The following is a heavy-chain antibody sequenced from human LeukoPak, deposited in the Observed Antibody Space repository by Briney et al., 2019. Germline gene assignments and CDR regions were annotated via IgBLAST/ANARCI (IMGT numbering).Heavy chain of an antibody. J-gene: IGHJ4*02. CDR1: GFTFSSYW. D-gene: IGHD1-26*01. CDR3: ARVMSSGSPLDY. CDR2: ISKDANTR. V-gene: IGHV3-48*04. Sequence: GGSLRLSCAASGFTFSSYWMSWVREAPGKGLEWVSYISKDANTRNYADSVKGRFTISRDNAKNSLFLQMNSLRAEDTAVYYCARVMSSGSPLDYWGQGTVVPVSS.